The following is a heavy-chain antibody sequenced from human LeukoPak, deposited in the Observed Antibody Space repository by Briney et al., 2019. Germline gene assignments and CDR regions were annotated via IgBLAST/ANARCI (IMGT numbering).Heavy chain of an antibody. CDR2: ISGSGGST. J-gene: IGHJ6*02. Sequence: GGSLRLSCTASGFTFSSYAMSWVRQAPGKGLEWVSAISGSGGSTYYADSVKGRFTISRDNSKNTLYLQMNSLRAEDTAVYYCAKGQHTYYYYGMDVWGQGTTVTVSS. CDR1: GFTFSSYA. D-gene: IGHD6-13*01. CDR3: AKGQHTYYYYGMDV. V-gene: IGHV3-23*01.